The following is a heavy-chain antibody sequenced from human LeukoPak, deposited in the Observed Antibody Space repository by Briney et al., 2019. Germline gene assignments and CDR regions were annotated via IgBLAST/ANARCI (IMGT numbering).Heavy chain of an antibody. D-gene: IGHD3-22*01. CDR3: AREGYYDSSGLISAGAFDI. CDR2: INPNSGGT. Sequence: ASVKVSCKASGYTFTGYYMHWVRQAPGQGLEWMGWINPNSGGTNYAQKFQGRVTMTRDTSISTAYMELSSLRSEDTAVYYCAREGYYDSSGLISAGAFDIWGQGTMVTVSS. J-gene: IGHJ3*02. CDR1: GYTFTGYY. V-gene: IGHV1-2*02.